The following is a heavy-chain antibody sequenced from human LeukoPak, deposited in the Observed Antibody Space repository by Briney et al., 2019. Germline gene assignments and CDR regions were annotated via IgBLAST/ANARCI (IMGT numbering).Heavy chain of an antibody. CDR1: GFTVGYNY. D-gene: IGHD1-14*01. J-gene: IGHJ4*02. V-gene: IGHV3-66*04. Sequence: PGGSLRLSCAASGFTVGYNYMTWVRQAPGKGLEWVAAIYNSGSTYYADSVKGRFTISRDNSTNTMYLQMNSLKGEDTAVYYCSRRSNPPGRIDHWGQGTLVTVSS. CDR2: IYNSGST. CDR3: SRRSNPPGRIDH.